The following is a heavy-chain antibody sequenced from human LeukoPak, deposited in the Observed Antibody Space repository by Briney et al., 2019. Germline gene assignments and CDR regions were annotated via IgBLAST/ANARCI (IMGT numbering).Heavy chain of an antibody. CDR1: GFVFSNYW. V-gene: IGHV3-15*07. CDR3: TTMAGIVGAKYFDY. D-gene: IGHD1-26*01. Sequence: GGSLRLSCAASGFVFSNYWMYWVRQAPGKGLEWVGRIKSKTDDGTTDYAAPVKGRFTLSRDDSKNTLFLQMNSLKIEDTAVYYRTTMAGIVGAKYFDYWGQGILVTVSS. CDR2: IKSKTDDGTT. J-gene: IGHJ4*02.